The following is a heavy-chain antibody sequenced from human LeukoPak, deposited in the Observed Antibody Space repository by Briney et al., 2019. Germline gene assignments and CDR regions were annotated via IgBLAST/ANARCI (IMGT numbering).Heavy chain of an antibody. Sequence: GGSLRLSCEASGFTFNNFGMHWVRQAPGKGLEWVAFIGYDESKKYYAESVKGRFTISRDDSKNTLYLQMSALKTEDTAVYYCAKNPKAVTISRLPSRGYWGQGTLVTVSS. CDR3: AKNPKAVTISRLPSRGY. J-gene: IGHJ4*02. V-gene: IGHV3-30*02. CDR2: IGYDESKK. CDR1: GFTFNNFG. D-gene: IGHD5-24*01.